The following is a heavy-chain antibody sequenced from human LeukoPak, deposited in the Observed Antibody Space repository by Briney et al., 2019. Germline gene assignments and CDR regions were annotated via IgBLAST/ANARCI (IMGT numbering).Heavy chain of an antibody. CDR1: GGSISSYY. CDR3: ARREDYYYYMDV. J-gene: IGHJ6*03. Sequence: SETLSLTCTVSGGSISSYYWSWIRQPPGKGLEWIGYIYTSGSTNYNPSLQSRVTISVDTSKNQFSLKLSSVTAADTAVYYCARREDYYYYMDVWGKGTTVTVSS. CDR2: IYTSGST. V-gene: IGHV4-4*09.